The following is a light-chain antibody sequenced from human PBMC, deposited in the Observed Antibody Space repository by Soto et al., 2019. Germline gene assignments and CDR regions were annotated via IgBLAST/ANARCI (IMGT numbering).Light chain of an antibody. Sequence: DIVLTQSPGILSLSPGERATLSCRASQTVSSSSLAWYQQKPGQAPRHLIYDASNRATGIPDRFGGRGSGTDFTLTFSRLEPEDIAVYWCQQYGSSPWTFGQGTKVEIK. V-gene: IGKV3-20*01. CDR3: QQYGSSPWT. J-gene: IGKJ1*01. CDR2: DAS. CDR1: QTVSSSS.